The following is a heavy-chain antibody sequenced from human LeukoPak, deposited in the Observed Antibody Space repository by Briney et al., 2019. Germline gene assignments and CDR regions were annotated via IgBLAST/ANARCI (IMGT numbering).Heavy chain of an antibody. CDR1: GYTFTSYY. D-gene: IGHD2-2*01. V-gene: IGHV1-46*01. Sequence: ASVKVSCKASGYTFTSYYMHWVRQAPGQGLEWMGIINPSGGSTSYAQKFQGRVTITADESTSTAYMELRSLRSDDTAVYYCARVRYQLPWLYWGQGTLVTVSS. CDR2: INPSGGST. J-gene: IGHJ4*02. CDR3: ARVRYQLPWLY.